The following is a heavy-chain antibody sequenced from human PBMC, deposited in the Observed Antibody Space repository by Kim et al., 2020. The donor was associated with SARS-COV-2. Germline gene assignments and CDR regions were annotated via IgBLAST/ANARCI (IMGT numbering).Heavy chain of an antibody. J-gene: IGHJ5*02. D-gene: IGHD1-26*01. CDR3: ARDPPWVGATKYNWFDP. CDR1: GYTFTSYA. CDR2: INAGNGNT. V-gene: IGHV1-3*01. Sequence: ASVKVSCKASGYTFTSYAMHWVRQAPGKRLEWMGWINAGNGNTKYSKKFKGRVTFTRNTSASKAYMELGSLRSEDTAVYYGARDPPWVGATKYNWFDPWGQGTLVTVSS.